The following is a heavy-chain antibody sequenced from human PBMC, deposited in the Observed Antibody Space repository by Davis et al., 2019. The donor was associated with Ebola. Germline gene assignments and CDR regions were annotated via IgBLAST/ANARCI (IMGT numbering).Heavy chain of an antibody. Sequence: ASVKVSCKASGYTFTSYAMQWVRQAPGQGLEWMGRINPNSGGTNYAQKFQGRVSMTRDTSTNTAYMELSRLRSDDTAVYYCARGGCSGGSCYSSDYWGQGTLVTVSS. CDR3: ARGGCSGGSCYSSDY. CDR2: INPNSGGT. V-gene: IGHV1-2*06. J-gene: IGHJ4*02. CDR1: GYTFTSYA. D-gene: IGHD2-15*01.